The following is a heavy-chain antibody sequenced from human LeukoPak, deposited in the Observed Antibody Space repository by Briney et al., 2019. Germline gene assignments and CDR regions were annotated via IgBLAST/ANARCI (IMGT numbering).Heavy chain of an antibody. D-gene: IGHD6-13*01. CDR2: ISGDGGTT. Sequence: PGGSLRLSCTASGFTFDDYAMHWVRQAPAKGLEWFSLISGDGGTTDYADSVKGRFTISRDNRRNSLYLHMNSLRTEDTALYFCAKVYVGSWYAYDHWGQGTLVTVSS. CDR1: GFTFDDYA. CDR3: AKVYVGSWYAYDH. V-gene: IGHV3-43*02. J-gene: IGHJ4*02.